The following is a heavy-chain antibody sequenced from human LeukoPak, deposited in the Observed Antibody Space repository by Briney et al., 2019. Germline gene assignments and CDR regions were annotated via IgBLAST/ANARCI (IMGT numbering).Heavy chain of an antibody. V-gene: IGHV3-23*01. J-gene: IGHJ4*02. CDR2: ISGSGGST. CDR1: GFTISSYA. Sequence: GGSLRLSCAASGFTISSYAISWVRQAPGKGLEWVSAISGSGGSTYYADSVKGRFTISRDNSKNTLYLQMNSLRAEDTAVYYCAGGGSGWYWYFDYWGQGTLVTVSS. D-gene: IGHD6-19*01. CDR3: AGGGSGWYWYFDY.